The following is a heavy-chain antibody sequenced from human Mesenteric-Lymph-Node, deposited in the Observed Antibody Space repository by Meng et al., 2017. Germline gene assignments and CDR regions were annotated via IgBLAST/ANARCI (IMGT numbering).Heavy chain of an antibody. D-gene: IGHD6-13*01. CDR1: DNIFTSYD. CDR2: INTNTGNP. J-gene: IGHJ5*02. CDR3: VRERSWEQLVRNWFDP. V-gene: IGHV7-4-1*02. Sequence: QLVHSGSDLKKPWSAVKVSSKAFDNIFTSYDMNWVRQAPGQGLEWMGWINTNTGNPTYAQGFTGRFVFSLDTSVSTAYLQISSLKAEDTAVYYCVRERSWEQLVRNWFDPWGQGTLVTVSS.